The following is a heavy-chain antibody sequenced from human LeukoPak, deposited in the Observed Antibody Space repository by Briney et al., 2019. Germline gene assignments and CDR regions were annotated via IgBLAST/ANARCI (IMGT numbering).Heavy chain of an antibody. D-gene: IGHD3-22*01. CDR2: ISRDGNST. V-gene: IGHV3-43*02. CDR3: ATNFGAYYCDTSGYYDF. Sequence: GGSLRLSCAASGSTFHDYAMHWVRQPPGKGLEWVSLISRDGNSTYYAGSVKGRFTISRDNSKNSLYLQMNSLRTEDTAFYYCATNFGAYYCDTSGYYDFWGQGTLVTVSS. CDR1: GSTFHDYA. J-gene: IGHJ4*02.